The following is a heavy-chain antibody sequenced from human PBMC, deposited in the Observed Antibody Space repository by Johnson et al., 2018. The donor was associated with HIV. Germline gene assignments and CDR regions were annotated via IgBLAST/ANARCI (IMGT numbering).Heavy chain of an antibody. CDR1: GFTFSNYG. D-gene: IGHD3-22*01. J-gene: IGHJ3*02. CDR2: IRYDGDIT. Sequence: QVQLVESGGGLVQPGGSLRLSCAASGFTFSNYGMHWVRQAPGKGLEWVAFIRYDGDITYYVDSVKGRFTISRDNSKNTLYLQMNSLRTEDTAMYYCAKGQSSGYPKDAFDIWGQGTMVIVSS. CDR3: AKGQSSGYPKDAFDI. V-gene: IGHV3-30*02.